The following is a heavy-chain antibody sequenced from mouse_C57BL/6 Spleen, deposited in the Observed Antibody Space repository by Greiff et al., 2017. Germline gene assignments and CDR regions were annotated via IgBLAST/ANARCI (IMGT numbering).Heavy chain of an antibody. J-gene: IGHJ4*01. V-gene: IGHV5-16*01. CDR3: ARDRGWVYAMDY. CDR2: INYDGSST. D-gene: IGHD2-3*01. Sequence: EVKLVESEGGLVQPGSSMKLSCTASGFTFSDYYMAWVRQVPEKGLEWVANINYDGSSTYYLDSLKSRLLISRDNAKNILYLQMSSLKSEDTATYYCARDRGWVYAMDYWGQGTSVTVSS. CDR1: GFTFSDYY.